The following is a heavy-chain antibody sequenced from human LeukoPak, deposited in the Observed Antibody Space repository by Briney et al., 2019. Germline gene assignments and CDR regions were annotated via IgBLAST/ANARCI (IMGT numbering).Heavy chain of an antibody. D-gene: IGHD1-26*01. CDR2: IYYSGSA. V-gene: IGHV4-31*03. CDR1: GGSVSSGDFS. J-gene: IGHJ6*02. Sequence: SETLSLTCTVSGGSVSSGDFSWSWIRQHPGKGLEWIGYIYYSGSAYYNPSLKSRVTMSVDTSNNQFSLNLSSVTAADTAVYYCGRARYSYSAAYYYGMDVWGQGTTVTVSS. CDR3: GRARYSYSAAYYYGMDV.